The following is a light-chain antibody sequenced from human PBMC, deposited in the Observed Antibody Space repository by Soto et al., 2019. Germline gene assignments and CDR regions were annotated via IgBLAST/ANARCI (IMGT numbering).Light chain of an antibody. CDR2: DTS. V-gene: IGKV3-15*01. Sequence: EIVLTQSPGTLSLSPGERATLSCRASQSVSIHLAWYQQKPGQAPRLLIYDTSTRATGIPARFSGSGSGTEFTLTISSLQSEDFATYYCQQSYSTVTFGQGTRLEIK. CDR3: QQSYSTVT. CDR1: QSVSIH. J-gene: IGKJ5*01.